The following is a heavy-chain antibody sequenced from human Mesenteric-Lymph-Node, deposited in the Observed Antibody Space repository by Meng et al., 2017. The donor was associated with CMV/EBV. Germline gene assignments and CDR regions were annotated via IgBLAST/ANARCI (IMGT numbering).Heavy chain of an antibody. V-gene: IGHV3-23*01. CDR3: AKDRDHLLMTYLDH. CDR1: GFIFGDHG. Sequence: GESLKISCTGSGFIFGDHGLSWVRQVPGKGLEWVSTISGTGGTTYYADSVKGRFTISRDDSRNTLYLQMNSLRVEDTAVYYCAKDRDHLLMTYLDHWGQGTLVTVSS. CDR2: ISGTGGTT. J-gene: IGHJ4*02. D-gene: IGHD2-2*01.